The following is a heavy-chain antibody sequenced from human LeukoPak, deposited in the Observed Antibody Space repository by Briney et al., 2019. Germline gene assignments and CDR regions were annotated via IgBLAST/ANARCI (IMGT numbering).Heavy chain of an antibody. D-gene: IGHD4-11*01. Sequence: SETLSLTCVVSGGSISSDGYSWSWIRQPPGKGLEWIGYIYHGGSTYYNPSLESRVTMSIDRSMNQFSLKLSSVTAADTAVYYCARTYSNYENYYGMDVWGQGTTVTVSS. CDR2: IYHGGST. CDR1: GGSISSDGYS. V-gene: IGHV4-30-2*02. CDR3: ARTYSNYENYYGMDV. J-gene: IGHJ6*02.